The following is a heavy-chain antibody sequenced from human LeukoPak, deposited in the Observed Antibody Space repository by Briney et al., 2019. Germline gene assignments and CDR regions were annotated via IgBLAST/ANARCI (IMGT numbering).Heavy chain of an antibody. D-gene: IGHD1-26*01. CDR2: IYYSGST. V-gene: IGHV4-31*03. Sequence: PSETLSLTCTVSGGSISSGGYYWSWIRQHPGKGLEWIGYIYYSGSTYYNPSLKSRVTISVDTSKNQFSLKLSSVTAADTAVYYCARGRIVGATHPELFDYWGQGTLVTVSS. J-gene: IGHJ4*02. CDR3: ARGRIVGATHPELFDY. CDR1: GGSISSGGYY.